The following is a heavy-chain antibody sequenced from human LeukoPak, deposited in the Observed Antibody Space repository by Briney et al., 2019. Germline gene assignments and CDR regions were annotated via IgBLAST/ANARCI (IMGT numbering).Heavy chain of an antibody. Sequence: QPGGSLRLSCVASGFTFSSYGMHWVRQAPGKGLEWVAVIWYDGNNKYYADSVKGRFTISRDNSKNTLYLQMNSLRAEDTAVYYCAREWYYFESSGFFSRGLDYWGQGTLVTVSS. D-gene: IGHD3-22*01. CDR3: AREWYYFESSGFFSRGLDY. CDR2: IWYDGNNK. V-gene: IGHV3-33*01. CDR1: GFTFSSYG. J-gene: IGHJ4*02.